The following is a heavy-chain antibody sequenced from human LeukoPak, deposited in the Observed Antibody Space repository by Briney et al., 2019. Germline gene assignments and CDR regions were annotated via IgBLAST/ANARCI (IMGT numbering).Heavy chain of an antibody. V-gene: IGHV4-59*08. CDR3: ARQVLVTPNRFDP. Sequence: SETLSLTCTVSGGSISSYYWSWLRQPPGKGLEWIGYIYYSGSTNYNPSLNSRVTISVDASKNQVSPKLGSVTDADTAVYYCARQVLVTPNRFDPWGQGTLVTVSS. CDR2: IYYSGST. CDR1: GGSISSYY. J-gene: IGHJ5*02. D-gene: IGHD2-21*02.